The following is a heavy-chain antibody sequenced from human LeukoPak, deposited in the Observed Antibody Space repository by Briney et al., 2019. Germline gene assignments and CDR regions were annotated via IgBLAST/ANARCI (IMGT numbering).Heavy chain of an antibody. CDR1: GGSISSYY. Sequence: SETLSLTCTVSGGSISSYYWSWIRQPPGKGLEWIGYIYYSGSTNYNPSLKSRVTISVGTSKNQFSLKLSSVTAADTAVYYCARAPIVVVPAAKPSYYYYGMDVWGKGTTVTVSS. D-gene: IGHD2-2*01. CDR2: IYYSGST. J-gene: IGHJ6*04. CDR3: ARAPIVVVPAAKPSYYYYGMDV. V-gene: IGHV4-59*01.